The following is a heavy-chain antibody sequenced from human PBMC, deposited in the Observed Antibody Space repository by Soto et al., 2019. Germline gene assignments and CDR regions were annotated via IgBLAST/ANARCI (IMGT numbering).Heavy chain of an antibody. J-gene: IGHJ2*01. CDR2: ITGSGGYT. CDR3: AAVGNYYESDVSWYFDL. D-gene: IGHD3-22*01. Sequence: EVQLLESGGALVQPGGSLRLSCAASGFTFSNYAMTWVRQAPGKGLEWVSAITGSGGYTNYVDSVKGRFTISRDNSKNTLYLQMNSLTAVDTAVYYGAAVGNYYESDVSWYFDLWGRGTLVTVSS. V-gene: IGHV3-23*01. CDR1: GFTFSNYA.